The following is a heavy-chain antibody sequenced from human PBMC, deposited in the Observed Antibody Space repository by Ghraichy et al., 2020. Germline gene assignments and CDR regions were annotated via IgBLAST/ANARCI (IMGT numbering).Heavy chain of an antibody. CDR1: GGPIGDNNW. CDR2: IWSSGTP. D-gene: IGHD6-19*01. V-gene: IGHV4-4*02. CDR3: ARDTSGWKESYS. J-gene: IGHJ4*02. Sequence: SETLSLTCAVSGGPIGDNNWWTWVRQPPGKGLEWIGEIWSSGTPNYNPSLKSRVTMSVDKSKNQFSLKLSSVTATDTAVYYCARDTSGWKESYSWGQGTLVNGSS.